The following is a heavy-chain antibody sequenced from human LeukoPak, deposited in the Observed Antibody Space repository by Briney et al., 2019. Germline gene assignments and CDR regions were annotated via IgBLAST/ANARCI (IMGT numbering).Heavy chain of an antibody. D-gene: IGHD3-22*01. J-gene: IGHJ4*02. CDR3: ARGNYDSSGYRRGCDY. CDR1: GGSFSGYY. Sequence: SETLSLTCAVYGGSFSGYYWSWIRQPPGKGLEWIGEINHSGSTNYNPSLKSRVTISVDTSKNQFSLKLSSVTAADTAVYYCARGNYDSSGYRRGCDYWGQGTLVTVSS. CDR2: INHSGST. V-gene: IGHV4-34*01.